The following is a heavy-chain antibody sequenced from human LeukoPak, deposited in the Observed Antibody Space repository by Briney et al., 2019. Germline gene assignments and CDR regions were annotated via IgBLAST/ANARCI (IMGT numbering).Heavy chain of an antibody. CDR1: GFTISNTE. CDR3: RGWLGSFDM. V-gene: IGHV3-53*01. Sequence: PGGSLRLSCAVSGFTISNTEMSWVRQVPGKGPEWVLVSYSGGTTYYADSVKGRFTISRDISKNTVDLQMNSLRVEDTAVYHCRGWLGSFDMWGQGTMVTVSS. CDR2: SYSGGTT. D-gene: IGHD6-19*01. J-gene: IGHJ3*02.